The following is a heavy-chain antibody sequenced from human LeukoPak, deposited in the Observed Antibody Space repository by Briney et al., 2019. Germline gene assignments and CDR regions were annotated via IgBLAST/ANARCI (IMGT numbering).Heavy chain of an antibody. D-gene: IGHD6-13*01. V-gene: IGHV3-15*01. J-gene: IGHJ4*02. CDR3: TTDGLRTSWNAFDF. CDR1: GFTFTNAW. Sequence: GGSLRLSCAASGFTFTNAWMSWVRQAPGKGLEWVGRIKSKSFDGTIDYGAPVKGRFIISRDDSKNTLDLQMSSLQIEDTAVYYCTTDGLRTSWNAFDFWGQGTLVTVSS. CDR2: IKSKSFDGTI.